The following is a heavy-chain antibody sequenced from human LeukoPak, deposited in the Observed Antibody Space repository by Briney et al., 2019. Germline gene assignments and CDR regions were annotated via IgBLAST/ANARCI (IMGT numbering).Heavy chain of an antibody. CDR3: ARDHPYYYDSSGYSLDAFDI. J-gene: IGHJ3*02. Sequence: ASVKVSCKASGYTFTSYGISWVRQAPGQGLEWMGWISAYNGNTNYAQKLQGRVTMTTDTSTSTAYMELRSLRSDDTAVYYCARDHPYYYDSSGYSLDAFDIWGQGTMVTVSS. V-gene: IGHV1-18*01. CDR1: GYTFTSYG. D-gene: IGHD3-22*01. CDR2: ISAYNGNT.